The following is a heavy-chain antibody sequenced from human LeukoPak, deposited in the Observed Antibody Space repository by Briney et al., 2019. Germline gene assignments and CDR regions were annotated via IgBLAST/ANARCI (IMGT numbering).Heavy chain of an antibody. CDR1: GFTFSSYA. J-gene: IGHJ4*02. Sequence: PGRSLRLSCAASGFTFSSYAMSWVRQAPGKGLEWVSAISGSGGSTYYADSVKGRFTISRDNSKNTLYLQMNSLRAEDTAVYYCAKDLSGSYHPPYYFDYWGQGTLVTVSS. D-gene: IGHD1-26*01. CDR3: AKDLSGSYHPPYYFDY. V-gene: IGHV3-23*01. CDR2: ISGSGGST.